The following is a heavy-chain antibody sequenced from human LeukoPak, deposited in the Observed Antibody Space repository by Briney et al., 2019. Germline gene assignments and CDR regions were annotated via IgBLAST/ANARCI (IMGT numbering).Heavy chain of an antibody. CDR2: INHSGST. Sequence: SETLSLTCAVYGGSFSGYYWSWIRQPPGKGLEWIGEINHSGSTNYNPSLKSRVTISVDTSKNQFSLKLSSVTAADTAVYYCAREFVTYYYDSSGYRGAFDIWGQGTMVTVSS. CDR3: AREFVTYYYDSSGYRGAFDI. CDR1: GGSFSGYY. V-gene: IGHV4-34*01. J-gene: IGHJ3*02. D-gene: IGHD3-22*01.